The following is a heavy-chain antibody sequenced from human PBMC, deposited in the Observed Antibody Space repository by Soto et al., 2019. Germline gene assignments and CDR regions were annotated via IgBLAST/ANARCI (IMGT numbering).Heavy chain of an antibody. J-gene: IGHJ4*02. CDR3: AKDPRWYRYYYDSSGSIGLDY. CDR2: ISYDGSNK. D-gene: IGHD3-22*01. CDR1: GFTFSSYG. V-gene: IGHV3-30*18. Sequence: GGSLRLSCAASGFTFSSYGMHWVRQAPGKGLEWVAVISYDGSNKYYADSVKGRFTISRDNSKNTLYLQMNSLRAEDTAVYYCAKDPRWYRYYYDSSGSIGLDYWGQGTLVTVSS.